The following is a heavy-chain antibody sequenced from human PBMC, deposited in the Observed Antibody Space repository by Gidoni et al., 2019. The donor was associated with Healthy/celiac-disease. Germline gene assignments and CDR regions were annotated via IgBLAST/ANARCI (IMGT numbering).Heavy chain of an antibody. CDR2: ISGSGGST. J-gene: IGHJ6*02. Sequence: EVQLLESGGGLVQPGGSLRLSCSASGFTFSSYAMSWVRQAPGKGLGWVSAISGSGGSTYYADSVKGRFTISRDNSKNTLYLQMNSLRAEDTAVYYCANAVTIFGVESYYYYGMDVWGQGTTVTVSS. D-gene: IGHD3-3*01. V-gene: IGHV3-23*01. CDR3: ANAVTIFGVESYYYYGMDV. CDR1: GFTFSSYA.